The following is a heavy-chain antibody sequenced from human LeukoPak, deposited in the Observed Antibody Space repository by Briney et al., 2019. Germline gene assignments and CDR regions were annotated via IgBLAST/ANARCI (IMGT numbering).Heavy chain of an antibody. D-gene: IGHD6-13*01. V-gene: IGHV3-48*01. CDR3: ARDGGSWYLDY. CDR1: GFSFSYYS. Sequence: GGSLRLSCAASGFSFSYYSMNWVRQAPGKGLEWVSYISSSSSTIYYADSVKGRFTISRDNAKNSLYLQMNSLRAEDTAVYYCARDGGSWYLDYWGQGTLVTVSS. J-gene: IGHJ4*02. CDR2: ISSSSSTI.